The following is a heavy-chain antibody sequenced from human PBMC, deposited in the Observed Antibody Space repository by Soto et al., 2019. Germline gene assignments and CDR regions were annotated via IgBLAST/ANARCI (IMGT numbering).Heavy chain of an antibody. J-gene: IGHJ3*02. CDR1: GFTLSRHT. CDR3: VRDYYDTSGYPNTFDM. V-gene: IGHV3-21*01. Sequence: PGGSLRLSCAASGFTLSRHTMNWVRQAPGKGLEWVSFIGSRTSDIYYADSVKGRFTISRDNAKNSLYLDLTRLRAEDTAVYFCVRDYYDTSGYPNTFDMWGQGTM. D-gene: IGHD3-22*01. CDR2: IGSRTSDI.